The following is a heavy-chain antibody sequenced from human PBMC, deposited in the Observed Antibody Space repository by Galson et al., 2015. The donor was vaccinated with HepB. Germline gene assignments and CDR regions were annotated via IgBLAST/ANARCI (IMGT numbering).Heavy chain of an antibody. J-gene: IGHJ4*02. CDR2: INPSGGST. CDR1: GYTFTSYY. Sequence: SVKVSCKASGYTFTSYYMHWVRQAPGQGLEWMGIINPSGGSTSYAQKFQGRVAMTRDTSTSTVYMELSSLRSEDTAVYYCARGLYGMIVVEEIFDYWGQGTLVTVSS. D-gene: IGHD3-22*01. CDR3: ARGLYGMIVVEEIFDY. V-gene: IGHV1-46*01.